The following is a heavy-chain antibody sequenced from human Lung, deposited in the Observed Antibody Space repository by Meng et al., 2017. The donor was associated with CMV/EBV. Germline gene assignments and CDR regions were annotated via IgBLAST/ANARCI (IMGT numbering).Heavy chain of an antibody. CDR1: GLSLRPYA. V-gene: IGHV3-23*03. CDR2: IHAGDGDT. CDR3: AHDTGTRGLDN. D-gene: IGHD1-1*01. J-gene: IGHJ4*02. Sequence: ESLKISCAASGLSLRPYAMSWVRQAPGKGLECVSIIHAGDGDTHYADSVKGRFTISRDNSKNTLYLQMNTVTAEDTAIYYCAHDTGTRGLDNCGQGTLVTVSS.